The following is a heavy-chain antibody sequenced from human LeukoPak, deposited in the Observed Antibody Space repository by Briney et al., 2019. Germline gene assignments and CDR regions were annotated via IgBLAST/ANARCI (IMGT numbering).Heavy chain of an antibody. J-gene: IGHJ4*02. Sequence: ASVKVSCKASGYTFTSCDINWVRQATGQGLGWMGWMNPNSGNTGYGQSFQGRITMTRDISIGTAYMELSNLTSEDTAIYYCTRGSSGRRDNWGQGTLVTVS. CDR3: TRGSSGRRDN. D-gene: IGHD6-19*01. V-gene: IGHV1-8*01. CDR2: MNPNSGNT. CDR1: GYTFTSCD.